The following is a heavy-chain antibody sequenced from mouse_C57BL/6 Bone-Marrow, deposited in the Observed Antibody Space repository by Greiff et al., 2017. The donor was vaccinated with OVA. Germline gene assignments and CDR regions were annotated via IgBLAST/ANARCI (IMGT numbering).Heavy chain of an antibody. D-gene: IGHD2-4*01. Sequence: EVPEVESGGGLVQPGGSLSLSCAASGFTFPDYYMSWVRPPPGKALELLGFIRNKDNGYTTAYSASVTGRFTISRDNSQSILYLQMNALRAEDSATYYCARAYEYDGGYYFDYWGQGTTLTVSS. CDR2: IRNKDNGYTT. J-gene: IGHJ2*01. CDR1: GFTFPDYY. CDR3: ARAYEYDGGYYFDY. V-gene: IGHV7-3*01.